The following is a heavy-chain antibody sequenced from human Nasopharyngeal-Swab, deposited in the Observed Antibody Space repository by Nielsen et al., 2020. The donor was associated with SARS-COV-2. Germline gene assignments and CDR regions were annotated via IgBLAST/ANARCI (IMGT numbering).Heavy chain of an antibody. V-gene: IGHV5-51*01. CDR2: IYPADSDT. J-gene: IGHJ6*02. D-gene: IGHD4-17*01. Sequence: GGSLRLSCKGSGYNFTSYWIGWVRQMPGKGLEWMGIIYPADSDTTYSPSFQGQVTISADKSISTAYLQWSSLRASDTAMYYCARHIVPPNTMTSRKNYYYYGLDVWGQGTAVTVSS. CDR3: ARHIVPPNTMTSRKNYYYYGLDV. CDR1: GYNFTSYW.